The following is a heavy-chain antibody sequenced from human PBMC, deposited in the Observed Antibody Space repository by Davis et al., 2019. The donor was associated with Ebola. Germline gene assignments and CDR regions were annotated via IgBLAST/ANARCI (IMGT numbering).Heavy chain of an antibody. D-gene: IGHD3-22*01. CDR2: ISSSSTYI. V-gene: IGHV3-21*01. CDR1: GFTFSSYS. J-gene: IGHJ3*02. Sequence: GESLKISCAASGFTFSSYSMNWVRQAPGKGLDWVSSISSSSTYIYYADSVRGRFTISRDNAKNSLYLQMNSLRAEDTAVYYCAKFYYESSGYYGRDAFDIWGLGTMVTVSS. CDR3: AKFYYESSGYYGRDAFDI.